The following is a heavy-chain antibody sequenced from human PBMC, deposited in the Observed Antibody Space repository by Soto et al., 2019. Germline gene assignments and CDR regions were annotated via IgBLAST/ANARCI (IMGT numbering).Heavy chain of an antibody. D-gene: IGHD3-10*01. Sequence: EVQLLESGGGLVQPGGSLRLSCAASGFTFHNYAMTWVRQAPGKGLEWGSAISGGGDTTSYADSVKGRFTVSRDGSKNTLYLQMSSLRAEDTALYYCAKGRGGSGSLTPRVDFWGQGTLVTVSS. CDR3: AKGRGGSGSLTPRVDF. J-gene: IGHJ4*02. CDR2: ISGGGDTT. V-gene: IGHV3-23*01. CDR1: GFTFHNYA.